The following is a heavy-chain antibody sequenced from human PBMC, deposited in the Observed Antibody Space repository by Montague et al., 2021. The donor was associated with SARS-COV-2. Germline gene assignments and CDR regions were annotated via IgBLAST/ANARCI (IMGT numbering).Heavy chain of an antibody. CDR2: IYSGGST. CDR3: ARDSYGMDV. J-gene: IGHJ6*02. V-gene: IGHV3-66*02. CDR1: GLTVSSNY. Sequence: SLRLSCAASGLTVSSNYMRWVRQAPGKGLEWVSVIYSGGSTYYADSVKGRITISRDNSKNTLYLQMNSLRDEDTAVYYCARDSYGMDVWGQGTTVTVSS.